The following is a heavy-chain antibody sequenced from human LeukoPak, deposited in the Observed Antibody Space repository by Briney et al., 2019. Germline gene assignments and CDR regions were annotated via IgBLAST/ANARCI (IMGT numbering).Heavy chain of an antibody. CDR1: GFTFSNYA. V-gene: IGHV3-23*01. CDR3: AHDGPDWGSYFDY. J-gene: IGHJ4*02. D-gene: IGHD7-27*01. CDR2: ISASDGTT. Sequence: GGSLRLSCAASGFTFSNYAMNWVRQAPGKGLEWVSAISASDGTTHYADSVKGRFTISRDSSKNTLYLQINSLRAEDTAVYYCAHDGPDWGSYFDYWGQGILVTVSS.